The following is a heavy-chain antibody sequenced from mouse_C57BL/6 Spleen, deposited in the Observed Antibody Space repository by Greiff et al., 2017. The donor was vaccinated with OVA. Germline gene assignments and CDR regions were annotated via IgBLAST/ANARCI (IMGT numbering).Heavy chain of an antibody. CDR2: IDPSDSYT. V-gene: IGHV1-50*01. CDR3: ARGATDYFDY. J-gene: IGHJ2*01. Sequence: VQLQQPGAELVKPGASVKLSCKASGYTFTSYWMQWVKQRPGQGLEWIGEIDPSDSYTNYNQQFKGTATLTVDTSSSTAYMQLSSLKPEDSADYYCARGATDYFDYGGQGTALTVAS. CDR1: GYTFTSYW. D-gene: IGHD3-1*01.